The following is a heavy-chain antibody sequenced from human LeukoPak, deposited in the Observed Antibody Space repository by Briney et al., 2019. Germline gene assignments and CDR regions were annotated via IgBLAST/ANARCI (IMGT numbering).Heavy chain of an antibody. CDR1: GFTFRSYW. CDR2: INSDGSST. CDR3: ARDQIYCSGGYCYFDY. Sequence: GGSLRLSCAASGFTFRSYWMHWVRQAPGKGLVWVSRINSDGSSTSYADSVKGRFTISRDKAKNTLYLQMNSLRVEDSAVYYCARDQIYCSGGYCYFDYWGQGTLVTVSS. D-gene: IGHD2-15*01. V-gene: IGHV3-74*01. J-gene: IGHJ4*02.